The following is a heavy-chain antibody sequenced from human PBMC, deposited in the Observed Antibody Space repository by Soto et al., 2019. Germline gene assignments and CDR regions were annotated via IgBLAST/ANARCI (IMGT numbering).Heavy chain of an antibody. Sequence: EVQLVESGGGLVQPGGSLRLSCAASGFTFSSYWMHWVRQAPGKGLVWVSRINSDGRSTSYADSVKGRFTISRDNAKNSLYLHMNSLRAEGTDVYYCAREEGAAFDCDGMDVLGQGTTVTVSS. J-gene: IGHJ6*02. D-gene: IGHD3-9*01. V-gene: IGHV3-74*01. CDR2: INSDGRST. CDR1: GFTFSSYW. CDR3: AREEGAAFDCDGMDV.